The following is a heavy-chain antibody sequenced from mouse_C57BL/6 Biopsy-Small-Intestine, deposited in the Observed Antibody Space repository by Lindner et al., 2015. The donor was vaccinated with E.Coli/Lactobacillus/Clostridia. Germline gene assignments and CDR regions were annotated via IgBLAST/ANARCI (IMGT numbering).Heavy chain of an antibody. D-gene: IGHD2-3*01. Sequence: VQLQESGPELVKPGASVKMSCKASGYTFTDYYMNWMKQSHGKSPEWIGRVNPDNGDTNYNQKFKDKATLTADKSSSTAYIQLSGLTSEDSVVYYCARSGGYYWAMDYWGQGTSVTVSS. CDR1: GYTFTDYY. CDR2: VNPDNGDT. V-gene: IGHV1-26*01. J-gene: IGHJ4*01. CDR3: ARSGGYYWAMDY.